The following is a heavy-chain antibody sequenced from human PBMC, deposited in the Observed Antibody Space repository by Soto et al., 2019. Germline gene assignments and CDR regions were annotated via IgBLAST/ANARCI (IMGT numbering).Heavy chain of an antibody. Sequence: SETLSLTCAVSGDSIIGIYHWAWIRQPPGRSLEWIASIFHTGTTYYTPSLKSRVTISVDTSKNQFSLRLSSVTAADTAVYYCARGLSSPGPFDYWGQGTLVIVSS. CDR3: ARGLSSPGPFDY. D-gene: IGHD6-13*01. J-gene: IGHJ4*02. CDR1: GDSIIGIYH. V-gene: IGHV4-38-2*01. CDR2: IFHTGTT.